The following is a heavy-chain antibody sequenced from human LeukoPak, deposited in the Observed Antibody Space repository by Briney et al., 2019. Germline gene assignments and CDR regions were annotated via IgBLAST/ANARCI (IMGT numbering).Heavy chain of an antibody. V-gene: IGHV1-18*01. D-gene: IGHD3-10*01. J-gene: IGHJ4*02. CDR3: GTAYGSRSSPEY. Sequence: ASVKVSCKASGYTFTSIGILWVRQAPGQGLEWMGWISTYYGDTTYAHDLQGRVTMTRDTSTNTAYMELRSLRSDDTAVYYCGTAYGSRSSPEYWGQGTLVAVSS. CDR2: ISTYYGDT. CDR1: GYTFTSIG.